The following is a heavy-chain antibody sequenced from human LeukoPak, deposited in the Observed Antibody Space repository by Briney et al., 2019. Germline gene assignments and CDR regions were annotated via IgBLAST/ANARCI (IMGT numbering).Heavy chain of an antibody. V-gene: IGHV1-2*02. Sequence: ASVKVSCKASGYTFTGYYMHWVRQAPGQGLEWMGWINPNSGGTNYAQKFQGRVTMTRDTSISTAYMELGRLRSDDTAVYYCARDLMAGLSPNCWFDPWGQGTLVTVSS. CDR3: ARDLMAGLSPNCWFDP. D-gene: IGHD6-19*01. CDR1: GYTFTGYY. CDR2: INPNSGGT. J-gene: IGHJ5*02.